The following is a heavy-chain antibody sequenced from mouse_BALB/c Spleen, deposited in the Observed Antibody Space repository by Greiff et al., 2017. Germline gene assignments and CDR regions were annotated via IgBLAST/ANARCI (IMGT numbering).Heavy chain of an antibody. J-gene: IGHJ3*01. V-gene: IGHV5-6-2*01. Sequence: VQLKESGGGLVKLGGSLKLSCAASGFTFSSYYLSWVRQTPEKRLELVAAINSNGGSTYYPDTVKGRFTISRDNAKNTLYLQMSSLKSEDTALYYCARQGYYGSPWFAYWGQGTLVTVSA. CDR3: ARQGYYGSPWFAY. CDR1: GFTFSSYY. CDR2: INSNGGST. D-gene: IGHD1-1*01.